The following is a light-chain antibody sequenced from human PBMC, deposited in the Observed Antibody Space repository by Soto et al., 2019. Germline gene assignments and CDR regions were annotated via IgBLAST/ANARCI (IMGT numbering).Light chain of an antibody. CDR2: EVT. V-gene: IGLV2-8*01. Sequence: QSALTQPPSASGFPGQSVTISCTGTSSDVGYYDYVSWYQQHPGKAPKLVTYEVTKRPSGVPDRVSASKSGNTASLTVSGLRAEDEADYYCSSYAGSNNFVFGSGTKVTV. CDR1: SSDVGYYDY. J-gene: IGLJ1*01. CDR3: SSYAGSNNFV.